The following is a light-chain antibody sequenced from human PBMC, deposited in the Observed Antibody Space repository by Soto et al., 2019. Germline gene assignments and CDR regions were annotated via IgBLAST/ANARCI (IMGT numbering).Light chain of an antibody. CDR2: GAS. J-gene: IGKJ1*01. CDR3: QQYGSSPWT. V-gene: IGKV3-20*01. CDR1: QSVSSSY. Sequence: EIVLTQSPGTLSLSPGERATLSCRASQSVSSSYLAWYQQKPGQAPRPLIYGASSRAIGIPDWFSGSGSGTDFTLTISRREPEDCAVYYCQQYGSSPWTFGQGTKVEIK.